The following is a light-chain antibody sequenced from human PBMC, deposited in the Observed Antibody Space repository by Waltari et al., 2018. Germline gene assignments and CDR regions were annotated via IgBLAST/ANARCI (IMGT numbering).Light chain of an antibody. CDR3: QQYSTSPWT. CDR1: QSVSSSY. J-gene: IGKJ1*01. CDR2: GAS. Sequence: EIVLTQSPGTLSLSPGERATLSCRASQSVSSSYLAWYQQKPGQAPRLLIYGASSRATCIQDRCSGSGSGTDFTLTISRLDPEDFAVFYCQQYSTSPWTFGQGTKVEIQ. V-gene: IGKV3-20*01.